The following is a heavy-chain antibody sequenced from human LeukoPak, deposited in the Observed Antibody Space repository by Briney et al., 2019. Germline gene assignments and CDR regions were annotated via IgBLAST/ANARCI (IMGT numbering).Heavy chain of an antibody. J-gene: IGHJ4*02. V-gene: IGHV2-5*01. D-gene: IGHD3-10*01. CDR2: IYWNDDK. CDR3: AHKWEGSGSYYHFYFDY. Sequence: SGPTLVNPTQTLTLTCTFSGFSLSTSGVGVGWIRQPPGKALEWLALIYWNDDKRYSPSLKSRLTITKDTSKNQVVLTMTNMDPVDTATYYCAHKWEGSGSYYHFYFDYWGQGTLVTVSS. CDR1: GFSLSTSGVG.